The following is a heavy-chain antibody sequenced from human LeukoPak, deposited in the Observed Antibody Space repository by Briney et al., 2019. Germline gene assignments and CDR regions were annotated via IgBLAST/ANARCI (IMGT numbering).Heavy chain of an antibody. CDR3: ARGLRNYYDSSGLDAFDI. CDR2: ISGSGGST. Sequence: GGSLRLSCAASGFTFSSYAMSWVRQAPGKGLEWVSAISGSGGSTYYADSVKGRFTISRDNSKNTLYLQMNSLRAEDTAVYYCARGLRNYYDSSGLDAFDIWGQGTMVTVSS. J-gene: IGHJ3*02. CDR1: GFTFSSYA. V-gene: IGHV3-23*01. D-gene: IGHD3-22*01.